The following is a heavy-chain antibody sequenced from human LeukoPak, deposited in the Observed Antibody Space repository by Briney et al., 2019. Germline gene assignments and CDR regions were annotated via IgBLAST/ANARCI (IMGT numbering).Heavy chain of an antibody. J-gene: IGHJ6*03. CDR1: GYSFPRYY. V-gene: IGHV1-46*01. D-gene: IGHD5-12*01. CDR2: INSSGGST. Sequence: VASVTVSCLPSGYSFPRYYMHWLEQAPGEGLEWMGIINSSGGSTSYAQKLQGRVTMSMDMSTSTVYLELSTLRSEDTAVYYCARVPTSYYYYYIDVWGKGTTVTISS. CDR3: ARVPTSYYYYYIDV.